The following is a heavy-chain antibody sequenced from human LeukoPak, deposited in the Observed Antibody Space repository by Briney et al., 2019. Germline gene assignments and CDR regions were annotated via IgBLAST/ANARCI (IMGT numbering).Heavy chain of an antibody. J-gene: IGHJ4*02. CDR2: MNPNSGNT. CDR1: GGTFSSYA. CDR3: ARSVSEYSSSFDY. V-gene: IGHV1-8*03. D-gene: IGHD6-6*01. Sequence: ASVKVTCKASGGTFSSYAISWVRQATGQGLEWMGWMNPNSGNTGYAQKFQGRVTITRNTSISTAYMELSSLRSEDTAVYYCARSVSEYSSSFDYWGQGTLVTVSS.